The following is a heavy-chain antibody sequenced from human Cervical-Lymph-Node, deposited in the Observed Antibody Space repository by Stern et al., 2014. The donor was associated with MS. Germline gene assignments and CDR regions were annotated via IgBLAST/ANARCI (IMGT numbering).Heavy chain of an antibody. CDR2: LNPYSDDP. V-gene: IGHV1-2*02. CDR3: AREATRIVVGIDY. Sequence: VQVVQSGTKMQKPGASVKVSCKGSGYTFTAFFIHWVRQVPGQGIEWMGGLNPYSDDPTYAQNFQDRVTLTRDTSIGTAYLELSRLTSADTAVYYCAREATRIVVGIDYWGQGTQVTVSS. J-gene: IGHJ4*02. D-gene: IGHD3-22*01. CDR1: GYTFTAFF.